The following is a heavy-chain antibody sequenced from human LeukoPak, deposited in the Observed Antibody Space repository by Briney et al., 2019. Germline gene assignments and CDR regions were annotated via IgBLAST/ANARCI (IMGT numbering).Heavy chain of an antibody. CDR1: GFTFSSYA. J-gene: IGHJ6*02. CDR2: ISGSGGST. Sequence: GGSLRLSCAASGFTFSSYAMSWVRQAPGKGLEWVSAISGSGGSTYYADSVKGRFTISRDNSKNTLYLQMNSLRAEDTAVYYCAKSPGAGANDYYYYYGMDVWGQGTTVTVSS. CDR3: AKSPGAGANDYYYYYGMDV. D-gene: IGHD1-26*01. V-gene: IGHV3-23*01.